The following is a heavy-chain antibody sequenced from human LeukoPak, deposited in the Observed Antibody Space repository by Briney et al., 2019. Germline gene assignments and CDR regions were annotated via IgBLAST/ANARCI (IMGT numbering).Heavy chain of an antibody. CDR3: ARARQVGYYFDS. V-gene: IGHV4-4*02. CDR1: GGSVINTNW. J-gene: IGHJ4*02. Sequence: PSETLSLTCGVSGGSVINTNWWTWVRQPPGKGLEWIGEVHLDGRTNYNPSLESRLTMSVDVSENQVSLKLTSVTAADTAVYYCARARQVGYYFDSWGQGSLVTVSS. CDR2: VHLDGRT. D-gene: IGHD6-25*01.